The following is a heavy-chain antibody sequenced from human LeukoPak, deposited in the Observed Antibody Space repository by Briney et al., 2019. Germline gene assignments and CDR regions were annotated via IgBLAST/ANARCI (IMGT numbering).Heavy chain of an antibody. Sequence: ASVKVSCKASGYTFTSDGISCGRQAPGQGLEWMGGISAYNGNTNYAQKLQGRVTMTTDTSTSTAYMELRSLRSDDTAVYYCARSWNDYGDHWGQGTLVTVSS. V-gene: IGHV1-18*01. J-gene: IGHJ4*02. CDR3: ARSWNDYGDH. CDR2: ISAYNGNT. CDR1: GYTFTSDG. D-gene: IGHD1-1*01.